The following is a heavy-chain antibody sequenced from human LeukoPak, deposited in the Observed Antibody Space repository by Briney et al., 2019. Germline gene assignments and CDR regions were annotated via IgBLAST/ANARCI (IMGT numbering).Heavy chain of an antibody. V-gene: IGHV4-39*06. CDR2: IYYSGST. CDR1: GGSISSSSYY. Sequence: SETLSLTCTVSGGSISSSSYYWGWIRQPPGKGLEWIGSIYYSGSTYYNPSLKSRVTISVDTSKNQFPLKLSSVTAADTAVYYCARVGRYQLLYWNWFDPWGQGTLVTVSS. J-gene: IGHJ5*02. D-gene: IGHD2-2*02. CDR3: ARVGRYQLLYWNWFDP.